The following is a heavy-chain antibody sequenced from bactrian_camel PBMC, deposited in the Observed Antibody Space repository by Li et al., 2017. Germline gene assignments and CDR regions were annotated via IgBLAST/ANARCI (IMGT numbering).Heavy chain of an antibody. Sequence: VQLVESGGGSVQAGGSLRLSCAASGFTFSNYDISWVRQAPGKGLEWLSAINSADGWATYYADSVKGRFTISKDSAKNTLALQMDSLKPEDTAMYYCAGEGEAGDFEDCRGLSGIPGLGVWGPGTQVTVS. J-gene: IGHJ4*01. D-gene: IGHD4*01. V-gene: IGHV3S40*01. CDR1: GFTFSNYD. CDR2: INSADGWAT. CDR3: AGEGEAGDFEDCRGLSGIPGLGV.